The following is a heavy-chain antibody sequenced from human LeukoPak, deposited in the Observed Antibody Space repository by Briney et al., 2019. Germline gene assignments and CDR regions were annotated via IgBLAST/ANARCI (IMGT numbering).Heavy chain of an antibody. CDR2: IYSGGST. CDR3: ARGDSGSWNYKRAFDH. D-gene: IGHD1-26*01. V-gene: IGHV3-53*01. Sequence: GGSLRLSCAASGIIVSSNYMSWVRQTPGKGLEGVSVIYSGGSTEYADSVKGRFTISRDNSKNTVYLEMNSLRAEDTAVYYCARGDSGSWNYKRAFDHWGQGTLVTVSS. J-gene: IGHJ5*02. CDR1: GIIVSSNY.